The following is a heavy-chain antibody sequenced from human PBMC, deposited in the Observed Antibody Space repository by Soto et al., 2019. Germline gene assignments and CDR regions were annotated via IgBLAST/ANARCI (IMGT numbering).Heavy chain of an antibody. CDR3: VRYTIEHWFDP. J-gene: IGHJ5*02. CDR1: GFTFSSYS. V-gene: IGHV3-21*01. CDR2: ISSSSSYI. D-gene: IGHD1-26*01. Sequence: PGGSLRLSFAASGFTFSSYSMNWVRQDPGKGLEWVSSISSSSSYIYYADPVKGRFTISRDNAKNSLYLQMNSLRAEDTAVYYCVRYTIEHWFDPWGQGTRVTVSS.